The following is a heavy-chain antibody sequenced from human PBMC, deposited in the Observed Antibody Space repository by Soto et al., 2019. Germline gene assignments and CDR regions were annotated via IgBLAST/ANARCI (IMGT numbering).Heavy chain of an antibody. V-gene: IGHV1-18*01. Sequence: GASVKVSCKASGYTFTIYGISWVRQAPGQGLEWMGWISAYNGNTNYAQKLQGRVTMTTDTSTSTAYMELRSLRSDDTAVYYCARFRGNYYYYYGMDVWGQGTTVTVSS. D-gene: IGHD4-4*01. CDR2: ISAYNGNT. CDR3: ARFRGNYYYYYGMDV. J-gene: IGHJ6*02. CDR1: GYTFTIYG.